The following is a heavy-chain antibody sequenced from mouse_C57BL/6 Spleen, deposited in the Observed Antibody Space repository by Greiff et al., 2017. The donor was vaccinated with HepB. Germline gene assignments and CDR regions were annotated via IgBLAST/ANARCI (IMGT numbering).Heavy chain of an antibody. CDR3: ARPTTVVSTGPFAY. Sequence: DVMLVESGGGLVKPGGSLKLSCAASGFTFSSYTMSWVRQTPEKRLEWVATISGGGGNTYYPDSVKGRFTISRDNAKNTLYLQMSSLRSEDTALYYCARPTTVVSTGPFAYWGQRTLVTVSA. CDR1: GFTFSSYT. V-gene: IGHV5-9*01. CDR2: ISGGGGNT. D-gene: IGHD1-1*01. J-gene: IGHJ3*01.